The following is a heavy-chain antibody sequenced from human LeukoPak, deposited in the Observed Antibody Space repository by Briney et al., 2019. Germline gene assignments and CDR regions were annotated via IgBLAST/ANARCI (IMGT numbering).Heavy chain of an antibody. CDR2: IFHSGTT. J-gene: IGHJ3*02. D-gene: IGHD6-19*01. CDR1: GGSISTTHW. CDR3: ARDQWLLRGGDHDAFDT. V-gene: IGHV4-4*02. Sequence: SETLSLTCAVSGGSISTTHWWSWVRQPPGKGLEWIGEIFHSGTTNYNPSLKSRVTISIDKSKNQFPLKLSSVTAADTAVYYCARDQWLLRGGDHDAFDTWGRGTMVTVSS.